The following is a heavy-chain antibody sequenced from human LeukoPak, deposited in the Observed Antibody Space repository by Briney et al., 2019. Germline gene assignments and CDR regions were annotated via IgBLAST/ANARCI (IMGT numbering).Heavy chain of an antibody. Sequence: PSETLSLTCTVSGGSISSSSYYWGWIRQPPGKGLEWIGEINHSGSTNYNPSLKSRVTISVDTSKTQFSLKLSSVTAADTAVYYCARGPLMQQLVDHSPFDYWGQGTLVTVSS. V-gene: IGHV4-39*07. CDR3: ARGPLMQQLVDHSPFDY. D-gene: IGHD6-13*01. CDR2: INHSGST. CDR1: GGSISSSSYY. J-gene: IGHJ4*02.